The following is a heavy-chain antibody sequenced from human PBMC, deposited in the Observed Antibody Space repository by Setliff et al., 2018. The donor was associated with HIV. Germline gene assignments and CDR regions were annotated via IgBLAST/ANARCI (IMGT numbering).Heavy chain of an antibody. V-gene: IGHV3-11*04. D-gene: IGHD2-2*01. J-gene: IGHJ5*02. CDR3: AKDIIPAGLFHDL. CDR1: GFTFSDYY. Sequence: PGGSLRLSCAASGFTFSDYYMTWIRQAPGKGLEWVSYISPDGNSMYYADSVKGRFTISRDNAKNSLYLQMNRLRAEDTALYYCAKDIIPAGLFHDLWGQGTLVTVSS. CDR2: ISPDGNSM.